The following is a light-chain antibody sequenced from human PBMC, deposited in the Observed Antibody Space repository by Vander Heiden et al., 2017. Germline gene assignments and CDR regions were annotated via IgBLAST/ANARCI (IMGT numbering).Light chain of an antibody. V-gene: IGLV2-14*01. CDR3: SSYTSSSLVV. CDR1: SSDVGDYNY. Sequence: QSAPTPPAAASASPGQSITISCTGTSSDVGDYNYVSWYQQHPGKAPKLMIYDVSNRPSGVSNRFSGSKSGNTASLTISGLQAEDEADYFCSSYTSSSLVVFGGGTKLTVL. CDR2: DVS. J-gene: IGLJ2*01.